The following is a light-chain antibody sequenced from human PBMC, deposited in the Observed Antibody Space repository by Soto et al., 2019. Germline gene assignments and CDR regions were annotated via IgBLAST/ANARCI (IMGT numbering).Light chain of an antibody. CDR3: ISYTGSSTSYV. V-gene: IGLV2-14*01. J-gene: IGLJ1*01. CDR2: GVS. CDR1: RSDIGSYNY. Sequence: QSALTQPASESGSPGQSITISCSGTRSDIGSYNYVAWYQQFPGKTPKILIYGVSNRPSGVSSRFSGSKSGNTASLTISGLQAEDEADYYCISYTGSSTSYVFGSGTKVTV.